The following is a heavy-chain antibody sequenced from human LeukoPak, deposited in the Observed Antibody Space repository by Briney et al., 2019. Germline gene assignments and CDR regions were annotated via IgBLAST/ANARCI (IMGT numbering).Heavy chain of an antibody. J-gene: IGHJ4*02. CDR1: GGSISSSSYY. CDR2: IYYSGST. CDR3: ARQHYGSGRSEALWHFDY. V-gene: IGHV4-39*01. Sequence: KTSETLSLTCTVSGGSISSSSYYWGWIRQPPVKGLEWIGSIYYSGSTYYNPSLKSRVTISVDTSKNQFSLKLSSVTAADTAVYYCARQHYGSGRSEALWHFDYWGQGTLVTVSS. D-gene: IGHD3-10*01.